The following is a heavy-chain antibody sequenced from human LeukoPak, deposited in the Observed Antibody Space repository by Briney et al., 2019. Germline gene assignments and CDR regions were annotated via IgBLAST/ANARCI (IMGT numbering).Heavy chain of an antibody. D-gene: IGHD1-26*01. CDR1: GFTFSSYG. J-gene: IGHJ4*02. V-gene: IGHV3-30*18. CDR2: ISYDGRNK. Sequence: PGRSLRPSCAASGFTFSSYGMHWVRQAPGKGLEWVAVISYDGRNKYHSDSVKGRFTISRDNSKNTLYLQMNSLRAEDTAVYYCAKDSSSGAADYYFDYWGQGTLVTVSS. CDR3: AKDSSSGAADYYFDY.